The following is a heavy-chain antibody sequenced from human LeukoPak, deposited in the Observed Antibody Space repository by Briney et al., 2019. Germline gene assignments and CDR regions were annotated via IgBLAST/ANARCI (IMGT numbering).Heavy chain of an antibody. J-gene: IGHJ4*02. D-gene: IGHD2/OR15-2a*01. CDR2: IGPHSTFT. V-gene: IGHV1-2*02. Sequence: ASVKVSCKSSGFTFTDHYIHWVRQGPGQGLEWMGYIGPHSTFTSSPQEFQGRVTMTRDASMSTAYMELTRLTSNDTAVYYCVREGEGPLSKDFDYWGQGTLVTVSS. CDR3: VREGEGPLSKDFDY. CDR1: GFTFTDHY.